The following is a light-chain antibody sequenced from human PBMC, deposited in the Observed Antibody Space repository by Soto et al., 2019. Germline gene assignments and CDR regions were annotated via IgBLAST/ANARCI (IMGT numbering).Light chain of an antibody. CDR3: TSYTSSSTPYV. CDR2: DVS. CDR1: SSDVGGYTY. V-gene: IGLV2-14*01. Sequence: QSALTQPASVSGSPGQSITISCAGTSSDVGGYTYVSWYQQHPGKAPKLMIYDVSNRPSGVSNRFSGSKSGNTASLTISGLQAEDEADCYCTSYTSSSTPYVFGGGTKVTVL. J-gene: IGLJ1*01.